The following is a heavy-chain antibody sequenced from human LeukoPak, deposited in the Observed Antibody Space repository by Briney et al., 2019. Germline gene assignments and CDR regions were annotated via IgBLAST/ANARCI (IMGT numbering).Heavy chain of an antibody. J-gene: IGHJ3*02. V-gene: IGHV3-21*01. CDR1: GFTFDDYA. Sequence: PGGSLRLSCAASGFTFDDYAMHWVRQAPGKGLEWVSSISSSSSYIYYADSVKGRFTIFRDNAKNSLYLQMNSLRAEDTAVYYCARDFWTSHAFDIWGQGTMVTVSS. CDR3: ARDFWTSHAFDI. D-gene: IGHD3/OR15-3a*01. CDR2: ISSSSSYI.